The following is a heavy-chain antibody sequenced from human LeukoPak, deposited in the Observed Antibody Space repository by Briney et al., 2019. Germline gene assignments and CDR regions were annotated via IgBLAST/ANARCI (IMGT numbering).Heavy chain of an antibody. V-gene: IGHV4-39*01. D-gene: IGHD1-20*01. CDR3: ARLGTDNWSYYYYYMDV. Sequence: PSETLSLTCTVSGGSISRSSYYWGWIRQPPGKGLEWIGSIYYSGSTYYNPSLKGRVTISVDTSKNQFSLKLSSVTAADTAVYYCARLGTDNWSYYYYYMDVWGKGTTVTVSS. CDR1: GGSISRSSYY. J-gene: IGHJ6*03. CDR2: IYYSGST.